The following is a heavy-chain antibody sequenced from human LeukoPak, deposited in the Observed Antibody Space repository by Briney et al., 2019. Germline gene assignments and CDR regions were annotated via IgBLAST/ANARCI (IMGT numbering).Heavy chain of an antibody. CDR2: INSDGSRT. Sequence: GGSLRLSCAASGFTFSSYWMHWVRQAPGKGLVWVSRINSDGSRTTYADSVKGRFTFSRDNAKNTLYLQMNSLRAEDTAVYYCAKGSSSSWPTDFDYWGQGTLVTVSS. CDR3: AKGSSSSWPTDFDY. J-gene: IGHJ4*02. V-gene: IGHV3-74*01. D-gene: IGHD6-13*01. CDR1: GFTFSSYW.